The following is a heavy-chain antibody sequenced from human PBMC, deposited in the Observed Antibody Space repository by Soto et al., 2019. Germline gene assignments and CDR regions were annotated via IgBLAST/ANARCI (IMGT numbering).Heavy chain of an antibody. J-gene: IGHJ5*02. CDR3: ARPPSDFWFDP. Sequence: QLQLQESGPGLVKPSETLSLTCSVSGGSISSSSYFWGWIRQPPGKGLEWIGSIYYSGSTYYNPSRKRRVTVAVDTSKHPFSLTLSSVTAADTAVYYCARPPSDFWFDPWGQGTLVTVSS. CDR2: IYYSGST. CDR1: GGSISSSSYF. V-gene: IGHV4-39*01. D-gene: IGHD2-21*02.